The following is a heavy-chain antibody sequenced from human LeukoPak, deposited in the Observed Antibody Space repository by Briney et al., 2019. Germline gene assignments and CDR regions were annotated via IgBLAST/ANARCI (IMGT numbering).Heavy chain of an antibody. CDR1: GFTFGDYA. Sequence: GGSLRLSCRGSGFTFGDYAVTWVRQAPGKGLQWVGLIRSEEYGGTPDYATSVKGRFTISRENSESIAYLQMNSLRTEDTAVYYCTRALSGWTGYSDFWGQGTLVTVSS. J-gene: IGHJ4*02. CDR2: IRSEEYGGTP. D-gene: IGHD6-19*01. V-gene: IGHV3-49*04. CDR3: TRALSGWTGYSDF.